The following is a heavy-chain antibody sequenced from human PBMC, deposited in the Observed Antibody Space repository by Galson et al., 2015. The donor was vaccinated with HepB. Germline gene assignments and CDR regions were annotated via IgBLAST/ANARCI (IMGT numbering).Heavy chain of an antibody. D-gene: IGHD2-21*02. CDR2: IYPGDSDT. CDR3: ARLEGPLLSTNFDH. V-gene: IGHV5-51*03. Sequence: SGAEVKKPGESLKISCKGSGYNFISYWIGWVRQMPGKGLGWMGIIYPGDSDTRYRPSFQGQVTISADKSISTAYLQWSSLKASDTAIYYCARLEGPLLSTNFDHWGQGTLVTVSS. J-gene: IGHJ4*02. CDR1: GYNFISYW.